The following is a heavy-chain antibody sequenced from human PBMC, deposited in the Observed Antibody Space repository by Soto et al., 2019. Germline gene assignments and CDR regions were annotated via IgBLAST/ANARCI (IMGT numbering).Heavy chain of an antibody. CDR2: ISGSGGST. V-gene: IGHV3-23*01. J-gene: IGHJ4*02. CDR3: ANLPDEPEAYYFDY. Sequence: GGSLRLSCAASGFTFSSYAMSWVRQAPGKGLEWVSAISGSGGSTYYADSVKGRFTISRDNSKNTLYLQMNSLRAEDTAVYYCANLPDEPEAYYFDYWGQGTLVTVSS. CDR1: GFTFSSYA. D-gene: IGHD2-2*01.